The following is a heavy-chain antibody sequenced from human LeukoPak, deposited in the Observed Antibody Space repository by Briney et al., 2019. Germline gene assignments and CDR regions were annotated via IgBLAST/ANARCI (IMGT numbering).Heavy chain of an antibody. CDR2: IYSGGST. Sequence: GGSLRLSCAASGFTVSSNYMSWVRQAPGKGLEWVSVIYSGGSTYYADSVKGRFTIFRDNSKNTLYLQMNSLRAEDTAVYYCARGESSGWPFDYWGQGTLVTVSS. V-gene: IGHV3-53*01. CDR3: ARGESSGWPFDY. J-gene: IGHJ4*02. CDR1: GFTVSSNY. D-gene: IGHD6-19*01.